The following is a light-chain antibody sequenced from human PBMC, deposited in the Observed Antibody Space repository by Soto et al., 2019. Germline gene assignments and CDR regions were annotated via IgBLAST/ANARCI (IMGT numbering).Light chain of an antibody. CDR1: SSNIGNNY. V-gene: IGLV1-51*01. Sequence: QSVLTQPPSVSAAPGQKVTISCSGTSSNIGNNYVSWYQQLPGTAPKLLIYDNNERPSGIPDRFSGSKSGTSATLGITGLQTGDDGDYYCGTWDSSLSVVVFGGGTKVTVL. CDR2: DNN. CDR3: GTWDSSLSVVV. J-gene: IGLJ2*01.